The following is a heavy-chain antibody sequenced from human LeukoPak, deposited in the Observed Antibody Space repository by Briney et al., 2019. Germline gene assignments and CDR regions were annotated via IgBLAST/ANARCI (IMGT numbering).Heavy chain of an antibody. CDR3: ARAHYDILTGSSMAYYFDY. CDR1: GGSISSGDYY. V-gene: IGHV4-30-4*01. J-gene: IGHJ4*02. Sequence: SETLSLTCTVSGGSISSGDYYWSWIRQPPGTGLEWIGYIYYSGSTYYNPSLKSRVTISVDTSKNQFSLKLSSVTAADTAVYYCARAHYDILTGSSMAYYFDYWGQGTLVTVSS. CDR2: IYYSGST. D-gene: IGHD3-9*01.